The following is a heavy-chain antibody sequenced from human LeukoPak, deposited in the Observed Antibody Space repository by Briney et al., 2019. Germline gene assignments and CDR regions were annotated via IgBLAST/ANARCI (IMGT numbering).Heavy chain of an antibody. CDR1: GFTFSDAW. V-gene: IGHV3-23*01. J-gene: IGHJ4*02. D-gene: IGHD2-2*03. CDR2: IGGSGTRT. CDR3: AKDSHWILFDD. Sequence: GGSLRLSCAASGFTFSDAWMSWVRQAPGKGLEWVSGIGGSGTRTYYADSVKGRFTISRDNSKNTLYLQMDSLRDEDTAVYYCAKDSHWILFDDWGQGTLVTVSS.